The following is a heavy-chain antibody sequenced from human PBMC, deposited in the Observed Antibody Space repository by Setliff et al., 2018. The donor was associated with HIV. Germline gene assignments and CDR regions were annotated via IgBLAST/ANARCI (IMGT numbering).Heavy chain of an antibody. J-gene: IGHJ4*02. V-gene: IGHV1-24*01. CDR2: FDPELGET. D-gene: IGHD1-26*01. CDR3: AIGNRGGVGTPYYFDY. CDR1: GYTLSKLS. Sequence: ASVKVSCKVSGYTLSKLSMHWVRQAPEKGLEWMGGFDPELGETLFAQKFRGRLTMTEDTSTDTAYMELTSLRSDDTAIYYCAIGNRGGVGTPYYFDYWGQGTLVTVSS.